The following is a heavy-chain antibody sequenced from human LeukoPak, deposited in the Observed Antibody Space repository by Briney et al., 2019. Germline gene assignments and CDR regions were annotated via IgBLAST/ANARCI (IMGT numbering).Heavy chain of an antibody. CDR3: ARDPGAVAGYYYYMDV. Sequence: GGSLRLSCAASGFTFSSYDIHWVRQAPGKGLEWVAFIRYDGSNKYYADSVRGRFTISRDNSKNTLYLHMNSLRAEDTAVYYCARDPGAVAGYYYYMDVWGKGTTVTVSS. CDR2: IRYDGSNK. D-gene: IGHD6-19*01. J-gene: IGHJ6*03. V-gene: IGHV3-30*02. CDR1: GFTFSSYD.